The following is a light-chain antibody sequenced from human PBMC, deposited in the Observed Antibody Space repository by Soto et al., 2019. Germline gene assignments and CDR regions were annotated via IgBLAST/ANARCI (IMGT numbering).Light chain of an antibody. CDR2: GAS. V-gene: IGKV3-20*01. J-gene: IGKJ4*01. CDR1: QRVSSSY. CDR3: QQYGSSPLT. Sequence: EIVLTQSPGTLSLSPGARATLSCRASQRVSSSYLAWYQQKPGQAPRLLIYGASYRATGILDRFSASGYGPDFTLNITRLEPEDCAVYYCQQYGSSPLTFGGGTKGEIK.